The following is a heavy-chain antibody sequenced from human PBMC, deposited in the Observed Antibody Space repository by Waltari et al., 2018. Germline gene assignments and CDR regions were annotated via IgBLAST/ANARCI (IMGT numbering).Heavy chain of an antibody. V-gene: IGHV3-9*01. CDR1: GFTFDDDA. Sequence: EVQLVESGGGLVQPGRSMRLSCAASGFTFDDDAMHWVRQAPGKGLEWVSGISWNSGSIGYADSVKGRFTISRDNAKNSLYLQMNSLRAEDTALYYCAKDGIVGARSVYYFDYWGQGTLVTVSS. D-gene: IGHD1-26*01. CDR2: ISWNSGSI. J-gene: IGHJ4*02. CDR3: AKDGIVGARSVYYFDY.